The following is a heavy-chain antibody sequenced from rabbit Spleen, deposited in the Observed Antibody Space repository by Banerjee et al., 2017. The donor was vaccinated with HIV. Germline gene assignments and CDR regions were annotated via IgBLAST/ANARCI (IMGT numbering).Heavy chain of an antibody. Sequence: QEQLEESGGGLVKPGASLTLTCKASGFSFSSGYDMCWVRQAPGKRPEWIACIYTGSGNTYYASWAKGRFTGSKTSSTTVTLQMTSLTAADTATYFCARDLAGGGGGYIFKLWGPGTLVTVS. CDR1: GFSFSSGYD. J-gene: IGHJ4*01. CDR3: ARDLAGGGGGYIFKL. D-gene: IGHD1-1*01. V-gene: IGHV1S45*01. CDR2: IYTGSGNT.